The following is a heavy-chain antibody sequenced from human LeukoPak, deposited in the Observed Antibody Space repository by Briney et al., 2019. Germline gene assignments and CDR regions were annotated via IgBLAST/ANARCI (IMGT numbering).Heavy chain of an antibody. CDR1: GFIVSSNY. D-gene: IGHD6-13*01. J-gene: IGHJ4*02. CDR3: ARSRYSSSWFDY. CDR2: IYGGGST. Sequence: PGGSLRLSCAASGFIVSSNYMSWVRQAPGKGLEWVPVIYGGGSTYYADSVKGRFTISRDNSKNTLYLQMNSLRAEDTAVYYCARSRYSSSWFDYWGQGTLVTVSS. V-gene: IGHV3-53*01.